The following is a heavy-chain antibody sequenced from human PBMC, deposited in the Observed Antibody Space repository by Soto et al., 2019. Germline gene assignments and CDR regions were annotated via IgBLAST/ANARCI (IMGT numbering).Heavy chain of an antibody. V-gene: IGHV1-3*01. J-gene: IGHJ4*02. CDR1: GYTVTSYS. CDR2: INAGNGNT. CDR3: ARDIAVAGTRYYFEY. D-gene: IGHD6-19*01. Sequence: QVQLVQYGAEVKKPGASVKVSCKASGYTVTSYSMHLVRQAPGQRLEWMGWINAGNGNTKYSQKFQRRVTITRDTSASTVYMELNSLRSEDTAVYYCARDIAVAGTRYYFEYWGQGTLGTVSS.